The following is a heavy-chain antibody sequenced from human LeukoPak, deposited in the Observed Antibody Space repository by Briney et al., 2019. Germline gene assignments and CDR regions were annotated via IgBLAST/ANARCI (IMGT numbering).Heavy chain of an antibody. J-gene: IGHJ4*02. CDR1: GFTFSSYW. CDR2: ISITGETT. Sequence: GGSLRLSCVASGFTFSSYWMHWVRQAPGKGLVWVSTISITGETTYYADSVKGRFTISRDNSEKTLYLQMNSLRAEDTAVYYCAKASDTVTSRNYFDYWGQGTLVTVSS. CDR3: AKASDTVTSRNYFDY. V-gene: IGHV3-23*01. D-gene: IGHD4-17*01.